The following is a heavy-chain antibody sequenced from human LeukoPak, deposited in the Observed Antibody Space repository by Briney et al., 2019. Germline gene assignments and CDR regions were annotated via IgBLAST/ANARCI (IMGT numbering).Heavy chain of an antibody. V-gene: IGHV3-30-3*01. CDR2: ISYDGSNK. CDR1: GFTFSSYA. CDR3: ARGDYDFWSGYSLFDY. Sequence: GRSLRLSCAASGFTFSSYAMHWVRQAPGKGLEWVAVISYDGSNKYYADSVKGRFTISRDNSKNTLYLQMNSLRAEDTAVYYCARGDYDFWSGYSLFDYWGQGTLVTVSS. J-gene: IGHJ4*02. D-gene: IGHD3-3*01.